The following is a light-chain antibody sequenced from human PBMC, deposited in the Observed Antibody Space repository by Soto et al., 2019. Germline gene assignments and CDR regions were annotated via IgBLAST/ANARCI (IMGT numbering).Light chain of an antibody. CDR3: SSYTSSSTLYV. Sequence: QSVLTQPASVSGSPGQSITISCTGTSSDVGGYNYVSWYQQHPGKAPKVLIYEVSNRPSGVSNRFSGSKSGNTASLTISGLQAEDEADYYCSSYTSSSTLYVVGTGTKV. CDR2: EVS. V-gene: IGLV2-14*01. J-gene: IGLJ1*01. CDR1: SSDVGGYNY.